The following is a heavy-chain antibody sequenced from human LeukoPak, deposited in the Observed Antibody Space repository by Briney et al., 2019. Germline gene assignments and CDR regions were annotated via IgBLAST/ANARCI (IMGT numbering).Heavy chain of an antibody. J-gene: IGHJ5*02. D-gene: IGHD5-18*01. CDR2: IYYSGST. CDR1: GGSISSSSYY. CDR3: ARVGRGYRSNNNWFDP. V-gene: IGHV4-39*07. Sequence: SETLSLACTVSGGSISSSSYYWGWIRQPPGKGLEWIGSIYYSGSTNYNPSLKSRVTISVDTSKNQFSLKLSSVTAADTAVYYCARVGRGYRSNNNWFDPWGQGTLVTVSS.